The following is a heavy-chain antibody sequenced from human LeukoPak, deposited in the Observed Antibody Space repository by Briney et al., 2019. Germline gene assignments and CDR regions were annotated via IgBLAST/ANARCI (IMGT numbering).Heavy chain of an antibody. Sequence: GGSLRLSCAASGNYWMHRVRQAPGKGLVWVSHINSDGSWTSYADSVKGRFTISKDNAKNTVYLQMNSLRAEDTAVYYCVSFYETYWGRGTLVTVSS. V-gene: IGHV3-74*01. CDR3: VSFYETY. CDR1: GNYW. D-gene: IGHD2/OR15-2a*01. J-gene: IGHJ4*02. CDR2: INSDGSWT.